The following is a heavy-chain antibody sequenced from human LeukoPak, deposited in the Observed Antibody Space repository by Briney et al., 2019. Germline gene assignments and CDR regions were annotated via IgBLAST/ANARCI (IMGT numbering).Heavy chain of an antibody. CDR3: ARLPGAAFLGGYYFDY. Sequence: SETLSLTCAVYGGCFSGYYWSWIRQPPGKGLEWIGEINHSGSTNYNPSLKSRLTISVDTSKNQFSLKLSSVTAADTAVYYCARLPGAAFLGGYYFDYWGQGTLVTVSS. J-gene: IGHJ4*02. V-gene: IGHV4-34*01. CDR2: INHSGST. D-gene: IGHD3-3*02. CDR1: GGCFSGYY.